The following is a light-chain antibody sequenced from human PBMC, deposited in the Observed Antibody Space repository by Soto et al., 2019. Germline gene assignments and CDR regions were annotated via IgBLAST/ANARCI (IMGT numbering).Light chain of an antibody. CDR1: QSVNSNY. J-gene: IGKJ1*01. CDR3: QQFSNSPQT. CDR2: AAS. Sequence: EIVLTQSPDTLSLSAGERATLSCRASQSVNSNYFAWYQQKPGQAPRLLIYAASSRATSIPDRFSGSGSGTVFTLTINPLEPEDYAVYYWQQFSNSPQTFGQGTKVEIK. V-gene: IGKV3-20*01.